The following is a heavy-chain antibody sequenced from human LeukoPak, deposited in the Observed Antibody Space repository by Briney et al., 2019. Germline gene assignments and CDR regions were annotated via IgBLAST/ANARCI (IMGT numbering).Heavy chain of an antibody. CDR2: IIPIFGTR. V-gene: IGHV1-69*01. J-gene: IGHJ4*02. CDR1: GGTFSNYA. CDR3: ARHHRAYNWNGPPLHFFDH. D-gene: IGHD1-20*01. Sequence: GASVKVSCKASGGTFSNYAISWVRQAPGQELEWMGGIIPIFGTRNYAQKFQGRVTVTADESTSTAYMELSSLRSDDTAVYYCARHHRAYNWNGPPLHFFDHWGQGTLVTVSS.